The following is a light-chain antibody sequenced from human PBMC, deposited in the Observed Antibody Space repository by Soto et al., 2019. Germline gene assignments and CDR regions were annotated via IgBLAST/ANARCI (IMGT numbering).Light chain of an antibody. CDR3: VLYMGSGILV. Sequence: QSVVTQEPSFSVSPGGTVTLTCGLSSGSVSASYYPSWYQQTPGQAPRTLIYTTNTRTSGVTERFSGSILGNKAALTITGAPADDESDYYCVLYMGSGILVFGGGTKVTVL. V-gene: IGLV8-61*01. J-gene: IGLJ2*01. CDR2: TTN. CDR1: SGSVSASYY.